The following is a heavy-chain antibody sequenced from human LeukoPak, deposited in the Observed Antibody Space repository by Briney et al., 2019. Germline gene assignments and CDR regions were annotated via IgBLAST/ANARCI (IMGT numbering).Heavy chain of an antibody. D-gene: IGHD1-26*01. CDR2: IYYSGST. CDR1: GGSISSSSYY. CDR3: ATTTIRLGY. Sequence: SETLSLTCTVSGGSISSSSYYWGWIRQPPGKGLEWIGSIYYSGSTYYNPSLKSRVTISVDTSKNQFSLKLSSVTAADTAVYYCATTTIRLGYWGQGTLSPSPQ. V-gene: IGHV4-39*07. J-gene: IGHJ4*02.